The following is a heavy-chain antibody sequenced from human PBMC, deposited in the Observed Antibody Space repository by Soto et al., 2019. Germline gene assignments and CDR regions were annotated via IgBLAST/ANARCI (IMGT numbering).Heavy chain of an antibody. D-gene: IGHD3-22*01. J-gene: IGHJ6*02. CDR1: GFTFSSYA. CDR3: ARGDYYYDSSGYYVWEAYGMDV. V-gene: IGHV3-30-3*01. CDR2: ISYDGSNK. Sequence: QVQLVESGGGVVQPGRSLRLSCAASGFTFSSYAMHWVRQAPGKGLEWVAVISYDGSNKYYADSVKGRFTISRDNSKNTLYMQMNSLRAEDTAVYYCARGDYYYDSSGYYVWEAYGMDVWGQGTTVTVSS.